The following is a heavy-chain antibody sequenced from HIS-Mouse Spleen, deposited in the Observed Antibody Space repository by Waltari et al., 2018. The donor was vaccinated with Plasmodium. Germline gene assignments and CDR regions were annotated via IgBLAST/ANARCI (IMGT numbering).Heavy chain of an antibody. CDR1: GGSFSGYY. CDR2: INHSGST. Sequence: QVQLQQWGAGLLKPSETLSLTCAVYGGSFSGYYWSWIRQPPGKGLEWIGEINHSGSTNYNPSLKSRVTISVDTSKNQFSLKLSSVTAADTAVYYCAGVTSSGVYWYFDLWGRGTLVTVSS. V-gene: IGHV4-34*01. J-gene: IGHJ2*01. D-gene: IGHD3-3*01. CDR3: AGVTSSGVYWYFDL.